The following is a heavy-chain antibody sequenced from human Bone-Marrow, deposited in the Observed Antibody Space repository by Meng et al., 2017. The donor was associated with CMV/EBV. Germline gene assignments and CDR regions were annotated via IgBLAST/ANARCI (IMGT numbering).Heavy chain of an antibody. D-gene: IGHD3-10*01. CDR2: ISYDGSNK. Sequence: GESLKISCAASGFTFSSYAMHWVRQAPGKGLEWVAVISYDGSNKYYADSVKGRFTISRDNSKNTLYLQMNSLRAEDTAVYYCARDRSNCFEYWGQGTLVTVSS. J-gene: IGHJ4*02. CDR1: GFTFSSYA. V-gene: IGHV3-30*04. CDR3: ARDRSNCFEY.